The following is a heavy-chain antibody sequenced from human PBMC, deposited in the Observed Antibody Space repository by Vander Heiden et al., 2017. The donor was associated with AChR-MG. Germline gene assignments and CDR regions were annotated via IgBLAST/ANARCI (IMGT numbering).Heavy chain of an antibody. CDR3: AREGVGRYYYYYYMDV. D-gene: IGHD1-26*01. CDR2: ISSSGSSI. CDR1: GFTFSSYE. V-gene: IGHV3-48*03. Sequence: EVQLVESGGGLVQPGGSLRLSCAASGFTFSSYEMNWVRQAPGKGLEWVSYISSSGSSIFYADAVKGRFTISRDNSKNSLYLQMDSLRAEDTAVYYCAREGVGRYYYYYYMDVWGKGTTVTVSS. J-gene: IGHJ6*03.